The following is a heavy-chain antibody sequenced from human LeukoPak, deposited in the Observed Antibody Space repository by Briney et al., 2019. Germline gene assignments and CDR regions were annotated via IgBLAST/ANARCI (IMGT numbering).Heavy chain of an antibody. V-gene: IGHV1-69*05. CDR3: ASAALAYCGGDCYHTFDY. CDR2: IIPIFGTA. J-gene: IGHJ4*02. Sequence: ASVKVSCKASGGTFSSYAISWVRQAPGQGLEWMGGIIPIFGTANYAQKFQGRVTITTDESTSTAYMELSSLRSEDTAVYYCASAALAYCGGDCYHTFDYWGQGTLVTVPS. CDR1: GGTFSSYA. D-gene: IGHD2-21*02.